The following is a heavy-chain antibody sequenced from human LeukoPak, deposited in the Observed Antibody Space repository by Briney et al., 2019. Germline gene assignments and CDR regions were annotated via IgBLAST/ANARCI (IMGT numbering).Heavy chain of an antibody. Sequence: SETLSLTCAVYGGSFSRYYWSWIRQPPGKGLEWIGEINHGGSTNYNPSLKSRVTISVDTSKNQFSLRLSSVTAADTAVYYCAREGYGHTTFDSWGQGTLVTVSS. CDR3: AREGYGHTTFDS. CDR2: INHGGST. CDR1: GGSFSRYY. J-gene: IGHJ4*02. D-gene: IGHD2-15*01. V-gene: IGHV4-34*01.